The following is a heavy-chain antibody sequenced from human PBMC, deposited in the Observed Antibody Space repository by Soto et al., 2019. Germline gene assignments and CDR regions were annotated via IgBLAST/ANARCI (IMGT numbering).Heavy chain of an antibody. Sequence: QVQLQESGPGLVRPAGTLSLTCAVFGDSMNTNNWWSWVRQTPGKGLEWIGEIHHSGDTTYTPSLKSRVTMSLDKSKHHFSLRLTSVTAADTAVYYCARTRQSCSGSRCHDLYLDYWGRGTLVTVSS. CDR1: GDSMNTNNW. V-gene: IGHV4-4*02. CDR3: ARTRQSCSGSRCHDLYLDY. J-gene: IGHJ4*02. D-gene: IGHD3-3*01. CDR2: IHHSGDT.